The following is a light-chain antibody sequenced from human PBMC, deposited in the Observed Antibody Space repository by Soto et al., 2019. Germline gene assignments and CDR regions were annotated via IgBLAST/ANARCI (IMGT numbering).Light chain of an antibody. V-gene: IGKV1-33*01. CDR3: QQYDNLPLT. J-gene: IGKJ4*01. Sequence: DIQMTQSPSSLSASVGDRVTIRFHASQDISNYLNWYQQKPGKAPKLLIYDASNLETGVPSRFSGSGSGTDFTFTISSLQPEDIATYYCQQYDNLPLTFGGGTKVDI. CDR2: DAS. CDR1: QDISNY.